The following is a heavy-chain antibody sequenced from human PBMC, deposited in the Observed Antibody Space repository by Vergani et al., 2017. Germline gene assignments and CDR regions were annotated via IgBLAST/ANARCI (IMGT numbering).Heavy chain of an antibody. Sequence: QVQLQESGPGLVKPSQTLSLTCTVSGDSIISSDYYWSWIRQPPGKGLAWIGYIYYSGSTYYSPSLKSRVTISLDTSKNHCSLRLTSVTAADTAVYYCASAPWWGATVLEYWGQGTLITVSS. J-gene: IGHJ4*02. D-gene: IGHD2-8*02. CDR3: ASAPWWGATVLEY. CDR1: GDSIISSDYY. V-gene: IGHV4-30-4*08. CDR2: IYYSGST.